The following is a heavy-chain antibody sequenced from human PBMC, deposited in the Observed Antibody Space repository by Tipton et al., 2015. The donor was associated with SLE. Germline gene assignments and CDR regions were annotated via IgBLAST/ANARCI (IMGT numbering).Heavy chain of an antibody. CDR3: ARDDGGEGDY. J-gene: IGHJ4*02. Sequence: TLSLTCTVSGGSISSSSYYWGWIRQPPGKGLEWIGSIYYSGSTYYNPSLKSRVTISVDTSKNQFSLKLSSVTAADTAVYYCARDDGGEGDYWGQGTLVTVSS. D-gene: IGHD4-23*01. CDR1: GGSISSSSYY. CDR2: IYYSGST. V-gene: IGHV4-39*07.